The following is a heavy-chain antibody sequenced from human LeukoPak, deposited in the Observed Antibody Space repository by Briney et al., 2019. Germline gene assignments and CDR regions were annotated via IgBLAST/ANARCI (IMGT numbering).Heavy chain of an antibody. V-gene: IGHV3-21*01. CDR1: GFTFSSYS. Sequence: GGSLRLSCAASGFTFSSYSMNWVRQAPGKGLEWVSSISSSSSYIYYADSVKGRFTISRDNAKNSLYLQMNSLRAEDTAVYYCARKTDDSSSTSCPLDYWGQGTLVTVSP. CDR2: ISSSSSYI. CDR3: ARKTDDSSSTSCPLDY. J-gene: IGHJ4*02. D-gene: IGHD2-2*01.